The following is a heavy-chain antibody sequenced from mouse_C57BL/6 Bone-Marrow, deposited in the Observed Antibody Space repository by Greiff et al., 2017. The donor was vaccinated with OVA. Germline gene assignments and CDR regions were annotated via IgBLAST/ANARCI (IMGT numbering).Heavy chain of an antibody. CDR1: GYTFTSYW. J-gene: IGHJ2*01. Sequence: QVQLQQSGAELVRPGSSVKLSCKASGYTFTSYWMHWVKQRPIQGLEWIGNIDPSDSETHYNQKFKDKATLTVDKSSSTAYMQLSSLTSEDSAVYYCARGGSSEYFDYWGQGTTLTVSS. CDR2: IDPSDSET. V-gene: IGHV1-52*01. CDR3: ARGGSSEYFDY. D-gene: IGHD3-2*02.